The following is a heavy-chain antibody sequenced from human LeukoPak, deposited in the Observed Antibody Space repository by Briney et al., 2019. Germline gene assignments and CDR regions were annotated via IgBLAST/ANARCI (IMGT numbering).Heavy chain of an antibody. CDR3: ARVIGWDEPFDL. CDR1: GITFSSYA. D-gene: IGHD1-26*01. J-gene: IGHJ3*01. CDR2: ISYDGSNK. Sequence: GSLRLSCAASGITFSSYAMHWVRQAPGKGLEWVAVISYDGSNKYYADSVKGRFTVSRDNAKNTLYLQMNSLRAEDTAIYYCARVIGWDEPFDLWGQGTMVTVSS. V-gene: IGHV3-30*04.